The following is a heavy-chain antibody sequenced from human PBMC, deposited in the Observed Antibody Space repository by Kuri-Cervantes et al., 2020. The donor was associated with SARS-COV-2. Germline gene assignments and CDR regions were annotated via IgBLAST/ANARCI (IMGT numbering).Heavy chain of an antibody. Sequence: GGSLRLSCAASGFTFSDYYMSWIRQAPGKGLEWVSYISSSSSYTNYADSVKGRFTISRDNAKNSLYLQMNSLGAEDTAVYYCARDAARAAFDIWGQGTMVTVSS. CDR3: ARDAARAAFDI. J-gene: IGHJ3*02. V-gene: IGHV3-11*05. D-gene: IGHD6-25*01. CDR2: ISSSSSYT. CDR1: GFTFSDYY.